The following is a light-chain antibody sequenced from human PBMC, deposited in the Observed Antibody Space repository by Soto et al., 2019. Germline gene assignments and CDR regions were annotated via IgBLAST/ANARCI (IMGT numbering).Light chain of an antibody. Sequence: EIVLTQSPGTLSVSPGERATLSCTASQSLRSNFLAWYQQKPGQAPRLLIYDASTRATGIPDRFSGSGSGTDFTLTISRLEPEDFAVYYCQQYGRSPGLLTFGPGTKVEI. CDR2: DAS. J-gene: IGKJ3*01. V-gene: IGKV3-20*01. CDR3: QQYGRSPGLLT. CDR1: QSLRSNF.